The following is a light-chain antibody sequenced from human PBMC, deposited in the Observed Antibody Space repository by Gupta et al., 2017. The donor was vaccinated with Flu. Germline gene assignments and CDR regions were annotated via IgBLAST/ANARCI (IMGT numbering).Light chain of an antibody. Sequence: VLTQSPDTLSLSPGERATRSCRASQSINNYIAWYQQRPGQAPRLLIYDASNRAAGTPPRFSGSGSGTDFTLTSSSLEPEDSAIYYCNQRSNSQTFGQGTKVEIK. CDR2: DAS. CDR3: NQRSNSQT. J-gene: IGKJ1*01. V-gene: IGKV3-11*01. CDR1: QSINNY.